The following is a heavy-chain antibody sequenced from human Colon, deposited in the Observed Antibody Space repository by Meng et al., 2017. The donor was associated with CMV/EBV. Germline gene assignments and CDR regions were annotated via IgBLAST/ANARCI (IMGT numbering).Heavy chain of an antibody. CDR3: AKDWHWGTPYYGMNV. Sequence: GESLKISCAASGFTFGSFGMHWVRQAPGKGLEWVAFIRYDGDNKYHAYEGSVKGRFTVSRDNSENTLYLQMDSLRAEDTAVYYCAKDWHWGTPYYGMNVWGQGTTVTVSS. D-gene: IGHD7-27*01. CDR2: IRYDGDNK. J-gene: IGHJ6*02. V-gene: IGHV3-30*02. CDR1: GFTFGSFG.